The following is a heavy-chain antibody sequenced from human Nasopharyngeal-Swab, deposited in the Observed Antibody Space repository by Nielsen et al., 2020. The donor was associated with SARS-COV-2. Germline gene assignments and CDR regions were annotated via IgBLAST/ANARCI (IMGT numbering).Heavy chain of an antibody. V-gene: IGHV3-23*01. CDR3: AKNRRIIWGDCSSTSCYLYYFDY. J-gene: IGHJ4*02. CDR2: ISGSGGST. Sequence: WIRQPPGKGLEWVSAISGSGGSTYYADSVKGRFTISRDNSKNTLYLQMNSLRAEDTAVYYCAKNRRIIWGDCSSTSCYLYYFDYWGQGTLVTVSS. D-gene: IGHD2-2*01.